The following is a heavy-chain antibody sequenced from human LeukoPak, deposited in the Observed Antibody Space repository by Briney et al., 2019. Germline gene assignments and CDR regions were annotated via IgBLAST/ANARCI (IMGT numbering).Heavy chain of an antibody. Sequence: PGGSLRLFCAASGFTFGSYRMHWVRQVPGEGLEWVSNILTTTNTINYADSVEGRFTISRDNAKNSLYLQMNSLRDEDTAVYYCARGYGSGALDYWDQGTLVTVSS. CDR3: ARGYGSGALDY. J-gene: IGHJ4*02. CDR2: ILTTTNTI. CDR1: GFTFGSYR. D-gene: IGHD3-10*01. V-gene: IGHV3-48*02.